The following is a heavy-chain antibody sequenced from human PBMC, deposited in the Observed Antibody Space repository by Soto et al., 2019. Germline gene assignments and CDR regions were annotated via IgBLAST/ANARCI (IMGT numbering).Heavy chain of an antibody. J-gene: IGHJ4*02. V-gene: IGHV1-3*01. CDR2: INAGNGNT. Sequence: GASVKVSCKASGYTFTSYAMHWVRQAPGQRLEWMGWINAGNGNTKYSQKFQGRVTITRDTSASTAYMELSSLRSEDTAVYYCARGIAVAGTLIDYWGQGTLVTVSS. CDR1: GYTFTSYA. CDR3: ARGIAVAGTLIDY. D-gene: IGHD6-19*01.